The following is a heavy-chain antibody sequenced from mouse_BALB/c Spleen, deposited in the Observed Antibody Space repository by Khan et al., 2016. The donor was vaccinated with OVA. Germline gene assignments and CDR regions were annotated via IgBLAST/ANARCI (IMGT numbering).Heavy chain of an antibody. D-gene: IGHD2-10*01. CDR2: IWSDGST. CDR3: ARQPYYHYYLMDY. CDR1: GFSLTNYG. V-gene: IGHV2-6-1*01. Sequence: VELVESGPGLVAPSQSLSITCTISGFSLTNYGVHWVRQPPGKGLEWLVVIWSDGSTTYNSAPKSRLSISKDNSKSQGFLKMNSLQTDDTAMYSCARQPYYHYYLMDYWVHGTSVTVSS. J-gene: IGHJ4*01.